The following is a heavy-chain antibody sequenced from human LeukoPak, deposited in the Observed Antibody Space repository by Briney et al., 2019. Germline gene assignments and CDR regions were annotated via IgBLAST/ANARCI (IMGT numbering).Heavy chain of an antibody. CDR3: ATGGIYSSNFDY. V-gene: IGHV5-51*01. D-gene: IGHD5-18*01. CDR1: GYTFIRFW. J-gene: IGHJ4*02. CDR2: IYPGDSET. Sequence: GESLKISCKGSGYTFIRFWIGWVRQMPGKGLEWMGIIYPGDSETRYSPSFQGQVTISVDKSINTAYLQWSSLKASDTAVYYCATGGIYSSNFDYWGQGTLVTVSS.